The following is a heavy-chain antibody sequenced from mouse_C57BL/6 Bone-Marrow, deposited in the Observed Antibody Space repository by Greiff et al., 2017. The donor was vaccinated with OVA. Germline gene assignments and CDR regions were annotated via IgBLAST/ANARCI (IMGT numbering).Heavy chain of an antibody. CDR3: ARPHLPFAD. V-gene: IGHV5-6*01. Sequence: EVLLVQSGADLVKPGASLKLSCAASGYTFTSYGMSWVRQTPDKRLEWVATISTGGSYTYYTDSVKGRFTFSRDNATSTPYLQISSLKSEDTAMYYCARPHLPFADWGKGTMVTVSA. CDR2: ISTGGSYT. J-gene: IGHJ3*01. CDR1: GYTFTSYG.